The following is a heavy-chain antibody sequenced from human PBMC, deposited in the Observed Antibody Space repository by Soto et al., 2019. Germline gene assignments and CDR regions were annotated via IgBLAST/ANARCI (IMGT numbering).Heavy chain of an antibody. CDR2: ISPYSTSI. D-gene: IGHD6-25*01. J-gene: IGHJ4*02. V-gene: IGHV3-48*02. Sequence: EVHLVESGGGLVQPGGGSLRLSCAASGFTFSTYTMNWVRQAPGKGLEWVPCISPYSTSICYADSVKGRVTISRDNAKSSMYLQMNSLRDEDTAVYYCATNSGAQSYWGLGTLVTVSS. CDR3: ATNSGAQSY. CDR1: GFTFSTYT.